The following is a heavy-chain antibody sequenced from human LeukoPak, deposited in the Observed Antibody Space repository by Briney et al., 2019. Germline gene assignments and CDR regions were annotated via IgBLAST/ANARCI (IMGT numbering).Heavy chain of an antibody. CDR2: INHSGST. J-gene: IGHJ6*02. CDR1: GGSFSGYY. D-gene: IGHD6-6*01. Sequence: SETLSLTCAVYGGSFSGYYWSWIRQPPGKGLEWTGEINHSGSTNYNPSLKSRVTISVDTSKNQFSLKLSSVTAADTAVYYCASYSSSYNYYYYYGMDVWGQGTTVTVSS. CDR3: ASYSSSYNYYYYYGMDV. V-gene: IGHV4-34*01.